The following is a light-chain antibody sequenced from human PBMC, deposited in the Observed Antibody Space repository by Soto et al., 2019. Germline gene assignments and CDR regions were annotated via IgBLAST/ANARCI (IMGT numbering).Light chain of an antibody. CDR3: SSYKNSSILYV. CDR1: SSDVGRYNY. J-gene: IGLJ1*01. Sequence: SALTQPASVSGCPGQSITISCTGSSSDVGRYNYVSWYQRHQGKAPKLIIYEVTHRASGLSDRFSGSKSGNTASLTISGLQAEDEADYYCSSYKNSSILYVFGTGTKVTV. V-gene: IGLV2-14*01. CDR2: EVT.